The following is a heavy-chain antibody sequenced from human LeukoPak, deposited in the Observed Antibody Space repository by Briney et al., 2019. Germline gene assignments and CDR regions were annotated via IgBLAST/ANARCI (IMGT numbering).Heavy chain of an antibody. Sequence: SETLSLTCTVSGGSISSSSYYWGWIRRPPGKGLEWIGSIYYSGSTYYNPSLKSRVTISVDTSKNQFSLKLSSVTAADTAVYYCARQYDTAMKPFDYWGQGTLVTVSS. V-gene: IGHV4-39*01. CDR2: IYYSGST. CDR1: GGSISSSSYY. CDR3: ARQYDTAMKPFDY. J-gene: IGHJ4*02. D-gene: IGHD5-18*01.